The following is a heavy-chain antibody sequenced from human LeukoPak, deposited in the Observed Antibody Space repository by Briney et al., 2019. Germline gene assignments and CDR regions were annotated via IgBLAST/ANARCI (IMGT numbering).Heavy chain of an antibody. V-gene: IGHV3-74*01. CDR1: GFTFSRDW. CDR3: VRALMGTSDH. CDR2: MNSDGSTT. Sequence: PGGSLRLSCAASGFTFSRDWMHWVRQGPGKGLVWVSLMNSDGSTTNYADSVKGRFIISRDNAKNTLYLQMNSLRAEDTAVYYCVRALMGTSDHWGQGSLVTVSS. D-gene: IGHD7-27*01. J-gene: IGHJ4*02.